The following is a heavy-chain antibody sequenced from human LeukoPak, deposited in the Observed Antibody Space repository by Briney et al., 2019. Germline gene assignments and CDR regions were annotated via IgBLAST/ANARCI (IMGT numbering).Heavy chain of an antibody. CDR2: IRSKAYGGTT. J-gene: IGHJ4*02. CDR1: GFTFGDYA. CDR3: TRDLPGGYDFWSGPPKGNMFDY. D-gene: IGHD3-3*01. Sequence: PGRSLRLSCTASGFTFGDYAMSWFRQAPGKGLEWVGFIRSKAYGGTTEYAASVKGRFTISRDDSKSIAYLQMNSLKTEDTAVYYCTRDLPGGYDFWSGPPKGNMFDYWGQGTLVTVSS. V-gene: IGHV3-49*03.